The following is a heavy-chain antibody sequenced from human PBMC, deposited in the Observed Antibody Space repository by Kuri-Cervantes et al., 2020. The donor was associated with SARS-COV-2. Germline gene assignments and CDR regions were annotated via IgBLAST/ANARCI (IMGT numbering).Heavy chain of an antibody. J-gene: IGHJ3*02. D-gene: IGHD7-27*01. V-gene: IGHV1-18*01. CDR1: GYPFTSYG. CDR2: ISAYNGNI. CDR3: ARLWGTNDAFDI. Sequence: ASVKVSCKTSGYPFTSYGISWVRQAPGQGLEWMGWISAYNGNINYAQKLQGRVTMTTDTSTSTAYMELRSLRSDDTAVYYCARLWGTNDAFDIWGQGTMVTVSS.